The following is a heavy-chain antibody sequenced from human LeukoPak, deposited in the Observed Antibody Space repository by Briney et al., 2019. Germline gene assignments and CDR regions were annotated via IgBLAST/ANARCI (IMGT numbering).Heavy chain of an antibody. CDR1: GGSFSGYY. J-gene: IGHJ6*03. CDR3: ARGHYDFWSGYYTGLSENYMDV. CDR2: INHSGST. D-gene: IGHD3-3*01. Sequence: PSETLSLTCAVYGGSFSGYYWSWIRQPPGKGLEWIGEINHSGSTNYNPSLESRVTISLDTSKNQFSLKLSSVTAADTAVYYCARGHYDFWSGYYTGLSENYMDVWGKGTTVTVSS. V-gene: IGHV4-34*01.